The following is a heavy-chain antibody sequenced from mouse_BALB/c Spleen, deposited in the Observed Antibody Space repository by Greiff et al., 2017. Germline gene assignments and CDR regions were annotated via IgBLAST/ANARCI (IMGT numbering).Heavy chain of an antibody. V-gene: IGHV2-6-7*01. CDR2: IWGDGST. J-gene: IGHJ2*01. CDR3: ARGPPSYYFDY. CDR1: GFSLTGYG. Sequence: QVQLKESGPGLVAPSQSLSITCTVSGFSLTGYGVNWVRQPPGKGLEWLGMIWGDGSTDYNSALKSRLSISKDNSKSQVFLKMNSLQTDDTARYYCARGPPSYYFDYWGQGTTLTVSS.